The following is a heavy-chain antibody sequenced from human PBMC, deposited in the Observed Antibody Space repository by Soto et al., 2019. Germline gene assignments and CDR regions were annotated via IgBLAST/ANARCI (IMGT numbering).Heavy chain of an antibody. V-gene: IGHV4-31*03. D-gene: IGHD3-10*01. Sequence: QVQLQESGPGLVKPSQTLSLTCTVIGGSIRSPNFSWSWIRQHPGKGPEWIGNIYYNGTTTYSPSLESRITISLDPSKNQFSLTLKSVTAADTAVYYCPRDAPLGCGELSQWGQGTLVTVSS. CDR2: IYYNGTT. CDR1: GGSIRSPNFS. CDR3: PRDAPLGCGELSQ. J-gene: IGHJ4*02.